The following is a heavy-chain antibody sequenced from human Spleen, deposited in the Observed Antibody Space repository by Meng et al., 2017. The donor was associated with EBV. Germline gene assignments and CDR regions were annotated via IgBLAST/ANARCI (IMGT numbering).Heavy chain of an antibody. Sequence: QVHPHESGPGVLKPSETLSLTCTVSGGSVRSASYYWTWIRQPPGKALEWIGYIHYSGNPNYNSSLKRRVTISVDMSKNQFSLRLSSVTAADTAVYYCARLFYYGSGRLKFDFWGQGTLVTVSS. CDR3: ARLFYYGSGRLKFDF. CDR2: IHYSGNP. D-gene: IGHD3-10*01. V-gene: IGHV4-61*01. CDR1: GGSVRSASYY. J-gene: IGHJ4*02.